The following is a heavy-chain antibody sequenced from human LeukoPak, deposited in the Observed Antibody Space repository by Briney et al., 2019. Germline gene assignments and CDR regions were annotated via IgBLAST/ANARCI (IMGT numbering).Heavy chain of an antibody. V-gene: IGHV3-9*01. CDR1: GFTFDDYA. CDR2: ISWNSGSI. J-gene: IGHJ4*02. D-gene: IGHD4-11*01. Sequence: PGRSLRLSCAASGFTFDDYAMHWVRQAPGKGLEWVSGISWNSGSIGYADSVKGRFTISRDNSKNTLYLQLNSLRTEDTAVYYCARDYYNNYDVGFWGQGTLVTVSS. CDR3: ARDYYNNYDVGF.